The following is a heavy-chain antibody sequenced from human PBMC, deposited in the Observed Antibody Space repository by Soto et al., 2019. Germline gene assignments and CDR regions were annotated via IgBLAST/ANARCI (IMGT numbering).Heavy chain of an antibody. CDR2: IYYSGKT. J-gene: IGHJ6*02. CDR3: ARAPLISIFFAYGMDV. CDR1: GGSISSGGYF. V-gene: IGHV4-31*03. D-gene: IGHD3-3*02. Sequence: QVQLQESGPGLVKPSQTLSLTCTVSGGSISSGGYFWTWIRQHPGEGLEWIGYIYYSGKTYHNPSLKSRATISVDTSKNQFSLKLSSVTAADTPVYYCARAPLISIFFAYGMDVWGQGTTVTVSS.